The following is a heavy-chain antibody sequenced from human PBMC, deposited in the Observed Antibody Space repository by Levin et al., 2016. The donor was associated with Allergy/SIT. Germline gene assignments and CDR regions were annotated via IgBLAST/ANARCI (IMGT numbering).Heavy chain of an antibody. D-gene: IGHD6-19*01. J-gene: IGHJ4*02. CDR3: AREYSSGWYSYFDY. Sequence: SETLSLTCTVSGDSIGSGSYYWTWIRQSAGKGLEWIGRIYTSGSTNYNPSLKSRVTISVDTSKNQFSLKLSSVTAADTAVYYCAREYSSGWYSYFDYWGQGTLLTVPS. V-gene: IGHV4-61*02. CDR2: IYTSGST. CDR1: GDSIGSGSYY.